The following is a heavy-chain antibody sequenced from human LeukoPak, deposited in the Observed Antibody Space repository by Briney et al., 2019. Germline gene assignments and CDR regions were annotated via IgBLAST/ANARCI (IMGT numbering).Heavy chain of an antibody. D-gene: IGHD2/OR15-2a*01. CDR2: IYYSGST. Sequence: PSETLSLTCTVSGGSISSYYWSWIRQPPGKGLEWIGYIYYSGSTNYNPSLKSRVTISLDTSKNQFSLNLTSVTAADTAVYYCARASLLLIPPDYWGQGTLVTVSS. V-gene: IGHV4-59*01. CDR3: ARASLLLIPPDY. J-gene: IGHJ4*02. CDR1: GGSISSYY.